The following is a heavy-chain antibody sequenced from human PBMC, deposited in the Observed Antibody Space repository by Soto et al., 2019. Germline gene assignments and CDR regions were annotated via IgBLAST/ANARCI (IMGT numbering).Heavy chain of an antibody. D-gene: IGHD6-19*01. CDR3: ARYSYSSGPQDY. CDR1: VFSFSSHW. J-gene: IGHJ4*02. V-gene: IGHV3-7*03. Sequence: GGSLRLSCAASVFSFSSHWMSWVRQAPGKGLEWVANIKQDGNDKRYVDSVKGRFTISRDNAKSSLYLQMNSLRAEDTAVYYCARYSYSSGPQDYWGQGTLVTVSS. CDR2: IKQDGNDK.